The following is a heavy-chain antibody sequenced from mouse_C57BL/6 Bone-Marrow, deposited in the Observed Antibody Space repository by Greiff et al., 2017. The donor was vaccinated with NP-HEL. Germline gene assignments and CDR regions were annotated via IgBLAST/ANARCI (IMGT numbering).Heavy chain of an antibody. CDR2: INPNNGGT. CDR3: ARSNYPYWYFDV. V-gene: IGHV1-26*01. J-gene: IGHJ1*03. CDR1: GYTFTDYY. D-gene: IGHD1-1*02. Sequence: EVQLQQSGPELVKPGASVKISCKASGYTFTDYYMNWVKQSHGKSLEWIGDINPNNGGTSYNQKFKGKATLTVDKSSSTAYMELRSLTSEDSAVYYCARSNYPYWYFDVWGTGTTVTVSS.